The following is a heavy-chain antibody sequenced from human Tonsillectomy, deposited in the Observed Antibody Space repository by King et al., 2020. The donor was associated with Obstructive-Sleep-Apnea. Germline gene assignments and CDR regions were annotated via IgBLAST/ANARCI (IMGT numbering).Heavy chain of an antibody. J-gene: IGHJ3*02. CDR1: GFMFSSYG. D-gene: IGHD6-19*01. CDR2: IWYDGSNK. V-gene: IGHV3-33*06. CDR3: AKNREWLAKGIHAFDI. Sequence: VQLVESGGGVVQPGRSLRLSCAASGFMFSSYGMHWVRQAPGKGLEWVAVIWYDGSNKYYGDSVKGRFTISRENSKNTLYLQMDSLSAEDTAVDYCAKNREWLAKGIHAFDIWGRGTMVTVSS.